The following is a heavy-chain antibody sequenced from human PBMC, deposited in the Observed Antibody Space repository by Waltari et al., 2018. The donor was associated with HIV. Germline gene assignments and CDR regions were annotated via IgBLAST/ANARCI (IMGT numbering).Heavy chain of an antibody. J-gene: IGHJ4*02. CDR1: GYSFTTYW. Sequence: EVQLVQSGAEVKKPGESLRISCKGSGYSFTTYWINWVRQMPGKGLEWRGTWGPSDAYTTSSPSFEGHGTFSADKSVSTAYLQWSSLKASDSAMYYCAGQGGGPYSGSWAVTYLDYWGQGILVTVSS. V-gene: IGHV5-10-1*01. CDR3: AGQGGGPYSGSWAVTYLDY. D-gene: IGHD1-26*01. CDR2: WGPSDAYT.